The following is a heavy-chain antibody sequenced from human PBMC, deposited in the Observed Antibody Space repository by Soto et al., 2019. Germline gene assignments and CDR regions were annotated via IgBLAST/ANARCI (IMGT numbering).Heavy chain of an antibody. D-gene: IGHD5-18*01. J-gene: IGHJ6*02. CDR3: ARAKPSGCRFGPRNFFYYCLDV. CDR1: SASLGDHY. V-gene: IGHV4-34*01. CDR2: VHPSGST. Sequence: PSETLSLTCAVFSASLGDHYWAWIRQSPDKGLEWIGEVHPSGSTDYHPSLKCRLTLSLDTSKHQFSLKVASVTAADTAVYFCARAKPSGCRFGPRNFFYYCLDVWGPGTTVTVSS.